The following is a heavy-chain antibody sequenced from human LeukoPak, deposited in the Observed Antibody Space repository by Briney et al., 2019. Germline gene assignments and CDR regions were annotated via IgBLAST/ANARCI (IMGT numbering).Heavy chain of an antibody. D-gene: IGHD3-22*01. CDR1: GRTYRSSA. J-gene: IGHJ4*02. V-gene: IGHV1-69*01. CDR3: ARLYYYDSSGYDDY. CDR2: CIAIFGTA. Sequence: SGELCGYASGRTYRSSATSRLRQSARQGVKGLGGCIAIFGTAKYAQKFQGRVKIPADESTSTAYMELSSLRSEDTAVYYCARLYYYDSSGYDDYWGQGTLVTVSS.